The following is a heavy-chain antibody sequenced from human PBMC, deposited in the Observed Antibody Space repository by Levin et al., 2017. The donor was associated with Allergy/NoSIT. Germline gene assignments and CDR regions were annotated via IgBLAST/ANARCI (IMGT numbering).Heavy chain of an antibody. CDR3: AKSRCRSSTSCGMDV. V-gene: IGHV3-30*18. CDR2: ISYDGSNK. D-gene: IGHD2-2*01. CDR1: GFTFSSYG. J-gene: IGHJ6*02. Sequence: GGSLRLSCAASGFTFSSYGMHWVRQAPGKGLEWVAVISYDGSNKYYADSVKGRFTISRDNSKNTLYLQMNSLRAEDTAVYYCAKSRCRSSTSCGMDVWGQGTTVTVSS.